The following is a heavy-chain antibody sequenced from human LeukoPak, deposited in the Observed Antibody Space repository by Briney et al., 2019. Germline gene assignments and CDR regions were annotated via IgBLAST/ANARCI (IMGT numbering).Heavy chain of an antibody. D-gene: IGHD6-13*01. V-gene: IGHV1-46*01. Sequence: ASVKVSCKASGYTFTSYYMHWVRQAPGQGLEWMGIINPSGGSTSYAQKFQGRVTITADESTSTAYMELSSLRSEDTAVYYCARSRSGSSWYFGPRVVLGYFQHWGQGTLVTVSS. J-gene: IGHJ1*01. CDR2: INPSGGST. CDR3: ARSRSGSSWYFGPRVVLGYFQH. CDR1: GYTFTSYY.